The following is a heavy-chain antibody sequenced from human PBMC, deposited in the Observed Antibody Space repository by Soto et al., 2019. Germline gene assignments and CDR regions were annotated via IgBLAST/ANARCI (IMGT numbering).Heavy chain of an antibody. CDR2: ISSSGGAI. J-gene: IGHJ6*02. CDR1: GFIFSDYT. CDR3: ARDHGGSTWFVGVYYFFGMDV. V-gene: IGHV3-48*02. Sequence: EVQLVESGGDLVQPGGSLRLSCAASGFIFSDYTMTWVRQAPGRGLEFVSHISSSGGAIFYAESVKGRFTVSRDNAKNSLYLQMNSLRDADTAVYFCARDHGGSTWFVGVYYFFGMDVWGQGTAVTVSS. D-gene: IGHD6-13*01.